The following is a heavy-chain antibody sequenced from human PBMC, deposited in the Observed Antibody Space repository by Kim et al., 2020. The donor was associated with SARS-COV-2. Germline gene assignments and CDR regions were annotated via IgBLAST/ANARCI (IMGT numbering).Heavy chain of an antibody. CDR1: GGSISSSSYY. V-gene: IGHV4-39*01. D-gene: IGHD1-7*01. J-gene: IGHJ4*02. Sequence: SETLSLTCTVSGGSISSSSYYWGWIRQPPGKGLEWIGSIYYSGSTYYNPSLKSRVTISVDTSKNQFSLKLSSVTAADTAVYYCARQFGSELELPFDYWGQGTMVTVSS. CDR3: ARQFGSELELPFDY. CDR2: IYYSGST.